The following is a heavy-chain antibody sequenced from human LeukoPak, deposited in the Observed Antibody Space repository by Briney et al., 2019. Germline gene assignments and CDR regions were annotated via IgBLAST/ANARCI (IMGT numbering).Heavy chain of an antibody. CDR2: VSSSSSFI. Sequence: GGSLRLSCAASGFSFSSHSMNWVRQAPGKGLEWVSSVSSSSSFIYYADSVKGRFTISRDNAKNSLYLQMNSLRAEDTAVYYCATDFWSGYDYWGQGTLVTVSS. D-gene: IGHD3-3*01. CDR3: ATDFWSGYDY. CDR1: GFSFSSHS. V-gene: IGHV3-21*01. J-gene: IGHJ4*02.